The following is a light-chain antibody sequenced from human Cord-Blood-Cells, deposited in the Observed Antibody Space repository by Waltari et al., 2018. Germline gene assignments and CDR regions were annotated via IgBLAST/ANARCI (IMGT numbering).Light chain of an antibody. J-gene: IGKJ1*01. Sequence: DIVMTQSPDSLAVSLCERATINCKSSQSVLYSSNNKNDLAWYQQKPGQPPKLLIYWASTRESGVPDRFSGSGSGTDFTLTISSLQAEDVAVYYCQQYYSTPCTFGQGTKVEIK. CDR3: QQYYSTPCT. CDR1: QSVLYSSNNKND. V-gene: IGKV4-1*01. CDR2: WAS.